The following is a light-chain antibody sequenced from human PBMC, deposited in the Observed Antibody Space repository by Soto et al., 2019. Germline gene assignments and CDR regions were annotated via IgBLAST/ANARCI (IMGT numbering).Light chain of an antibody. Sequence: DIQMTQSPSTLSASVGDRVTITCRTSQTISAWLAWYQQKPGKAPTLLIYKASNLESGVPSRFSGSGSGTEFTLTISSLQPDDFATYDCQQYDSYSYTFGQGTKLEIK. CDR3: QQYDSYSYT. CDR1: QTISAW. J-gene: IGKJ2*01. V-gene: IGKV1-5*03. CDR2: KAS.